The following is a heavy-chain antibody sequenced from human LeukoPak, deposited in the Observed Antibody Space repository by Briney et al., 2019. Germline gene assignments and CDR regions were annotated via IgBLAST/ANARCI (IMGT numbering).Heavy chain of an antibody. CDR1: GFSFSNYD. V-gene: IGHV3-33*01. CDR2: ILYEEHNT. J-gene: IGHJ4*02. Sequence: QPGGSLRLSCEASGFSFSNYDMHWVRQAPGKGLEWVALILYEEHNTYYAESVKGRFTISRDNSKSTAFLEMNSLRAEDTAVYYCASGGGSWYYLDYWGQGTLVAVSS. CDR3: ASGGGSWYYLDY. D-gene: IGHD6-13*01.